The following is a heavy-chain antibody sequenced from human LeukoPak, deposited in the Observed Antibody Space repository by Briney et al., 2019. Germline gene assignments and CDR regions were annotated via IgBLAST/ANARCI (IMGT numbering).Heavy chain of an antibody. Sequence: SETLSLTRTVSVGSISSYYWSWIRQPAGKGLEWIGRIYTSGSTNYNPSLKSRVTMSVDTSKNQFSLKLSSVTAADTAVYYCARDRVRYCSGGSCYWFDPWGQGTLVTVSS. CDR1: VGSISSYY. J-gene: IGHJ5*02. CDR2: IYTSGST. V-gene: IGHV4-4*07. D-gene: IGHD2-15*01. CDR3: ARDRVRYCSGGSCYWFDP.